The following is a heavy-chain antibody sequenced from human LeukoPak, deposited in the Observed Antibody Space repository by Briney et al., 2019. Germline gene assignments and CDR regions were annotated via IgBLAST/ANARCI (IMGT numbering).Heavy chain of an antibody. Sequence: PGGSLRLSCAASGFTFDDYAMHWVRQAPGKGLEWVSLISGDGGSTYYADSVRGRFTLSRDNSKNSLYLQMKSLRTEDTALYYCAKGFSVLASNHYYYYGMDVWGQGTTVTVSS. D-gene: IGHD1-14*01. J-gene: IGHJ6*02. CDR3: AKGFSVLASNHYYYYGMDV. CDR2: ISGDGGST. CDR1: GFTFDDYA. V-gene: IGHV3-43*02.